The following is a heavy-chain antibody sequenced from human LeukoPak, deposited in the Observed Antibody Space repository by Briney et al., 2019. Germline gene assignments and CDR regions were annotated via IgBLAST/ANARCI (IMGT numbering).Heavy chain of an antibody. CDR2: INPDSGGT. CDR1: EYTFTCYY. J-gene: IGHJ5*02. D-gene: IGHD3-22*01. V-gene: IGHV1-2*02. Sequence: VSCQASEYTFTCYYIHWVRQAPAQGLEWMGWINPDSGGTYSAQNFQGRVTMTRDTSISTAYMELSSLRSDDTAVYYCARAHSSTWYDLWGQGTLVTVSS. CDR3: ARAHSSTWYDL.